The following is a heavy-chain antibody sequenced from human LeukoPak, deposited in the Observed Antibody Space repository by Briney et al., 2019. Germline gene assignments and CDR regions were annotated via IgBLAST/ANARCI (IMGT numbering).Heavy chain of an antibody. Sequence: GGSLRLSCAASGFTFSSYGMHWVRQAPGKGLEWVAVIWYDGSNKYYADSVKGRFTISRDNSKNTLYLQMNSLRAEDTAVYYCARDGGYGDPVFDYWGQGTLVTVSS. D-gene: IGHD4-17*01. CDR1: GFTFSSYG. J-gene: IGHJ4*02. CDR3: ARDGGYGDPVFDY. CDR2: IWYDGSNK. V-gene: IGHV3-33*01.